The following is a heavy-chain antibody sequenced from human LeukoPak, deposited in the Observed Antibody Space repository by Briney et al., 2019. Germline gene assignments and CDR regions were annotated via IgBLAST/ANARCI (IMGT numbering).Heavy chain of an antibody. D-gene: IGHD2-21*02. CDR1: GGSISSSSYY. CDR2: IYYSGST. Sequence: PSEALSLTCTVSGGSISSSSYYWGWIRQPPGKGLEWIGSIYYSGSTYYNPSLKSRVTISVDTSKNQFSLKLSSVTAADTAVYYCARDTDMTSTGYWGQGTLVTVSS. J-gene: IGHJ4*02. V-gene: IGHV4-39*07. CDR3: ARDTDMTSTGY.